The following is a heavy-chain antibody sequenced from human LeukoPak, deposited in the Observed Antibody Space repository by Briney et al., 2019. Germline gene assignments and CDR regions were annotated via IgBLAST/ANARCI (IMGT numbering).Heavy chain of an antibody. CDR1: GFIFDTYA. CDR3: AKDKPGRNLYWYFDL. J-gene: IGHJ2*01. V-gene: IGHV3-23*01. D-gene: IGHD4-23*01. Sequence: GGSLRLSCAASGFIFDTYAMNWVRQAPGKGLEWVSGISGSGGSTFYADSVKGRLTISRDNSKNTLFLQMNSLRAEDTAVYYCAKDKPGRNLYWYFDLWGRGTLVTVSS. CDR2: ISGSGGST.